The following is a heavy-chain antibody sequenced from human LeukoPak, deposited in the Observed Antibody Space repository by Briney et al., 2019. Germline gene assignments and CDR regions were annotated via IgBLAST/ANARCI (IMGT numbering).Heavy chain of an antibody. CDR2: IGSGGDT. CDR1: GFSFSSYD. Sequence: GGSLRLSCAGSGFSFSSYDMLWVRQATGKGLEWVSAIGSGGDTYYAGSVKGRFTISRESAKNSFYLQMNSLNAGDTAVYFCARAVAGTDEIDPWGQGTLVTVSS. J-gene: IGHJ5*02. CDR3: ARAVAGTDEIDP. D-gene: IGHD6-19*01. V-gene: IGHV3-13*01.